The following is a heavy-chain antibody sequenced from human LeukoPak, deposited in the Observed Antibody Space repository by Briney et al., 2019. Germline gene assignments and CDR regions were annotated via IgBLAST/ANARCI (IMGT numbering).Heavy chain of an antibody. CDR2: IRYDGSNK. D-gene: IGHD1-1*01. V-gene: IGHV3-30*02. CDR1: GFTFSSYG. J-gene: IGHJ6*03. CDR3: AKDWAPHLQHYYMDV. Sequence: GGSLRLSCAASGFTFSSYGMHWVRQAPGKGLEWVAFIRYDGSNKYYADSVKGRFIISRDNSKNTLYLQMNSLRAEDTAVYYCAKDWAPHLQHYYMDVWGKGTTVTVSS.